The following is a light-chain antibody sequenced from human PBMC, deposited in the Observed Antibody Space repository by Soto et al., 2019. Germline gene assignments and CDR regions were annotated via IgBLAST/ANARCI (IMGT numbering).Light chain of an antibody. CDR2: GAS. J-gene: IGKJ1*01. CDR1: RSISTN. CDR3: QQYKSWPPAWT. Sequence: EIVMTQSPDILSVSPGGRAPLSCRASRSISTNLVWYQQKPGQATRLLVYGASSRATGIPARFSGSGSGKDFTLTIGSLQSEDFAIYYCQQYKSWPPAWTFGQGTKVDIK. V-gene: IGKV3D-15*01.